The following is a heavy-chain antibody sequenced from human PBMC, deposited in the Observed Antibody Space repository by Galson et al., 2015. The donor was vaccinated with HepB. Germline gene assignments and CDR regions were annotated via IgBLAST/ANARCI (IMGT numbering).Heavy chain of an antibody. CDR3: AKDIRDSSGWYYFDY. D-gene: IGHD6-19*01. CDR2: ISGSGGST. CDR1: GFTFSSYA. Sequence: SLRLSCAASGFTFSSYAMSWVRQAPGKGLEWVSAISGSGGSTYYADSVKGRFTISRDNSKNTLYLQMNSLRAEDTAVYYCAKDIRDSSGWYYFDYWGQGTLVTVSS. J-gene: IGHJ4*02. V-gene: IGHV3-23*01.